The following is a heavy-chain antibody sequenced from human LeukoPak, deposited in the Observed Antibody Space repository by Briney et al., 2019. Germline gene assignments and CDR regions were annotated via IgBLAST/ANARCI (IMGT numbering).Heavy chain of an antibody. CDR2: IYHSGST. CDR3: ARVVLGSGSYYTT. CDR1: DNSSSSNYY. J-gene: IGHJ5*02. V-gene: IGHV4-38-2*02. Sequence: SETLSLTCIVSDNSSSSNYYWGWIRQPPGKGLEWIGSIYHSGSTYYNPSLKSRVTISVDTSKNQFSLKLSSVTAADTAVYYCARVVLGSGSYYTTWGQGTLVTVSS. D-gene: IGHD3-10*01.